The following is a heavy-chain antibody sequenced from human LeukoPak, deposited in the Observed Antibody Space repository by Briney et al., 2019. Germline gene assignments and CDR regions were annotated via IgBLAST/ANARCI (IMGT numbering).Heavy chain of an antibody. Sequence: EASVKVSCKASGGTFSSYAISWVRQAPGQGLEWMGGIIPIFGTANYAQKFQGRVTITADKSTSTAYVELSSLRSEDTAVYYCARGGLAAAGSVWFDPWGQGTLVTVSS. D-gene: IGHD6-13*01. J-gene: IGHJ5*02. V-gene: IGHV1-69*06. CDR2: IIPIFGTA. CDR3: ARGGLAAAGSVWFDP. CDR1: GGTFSSYA.